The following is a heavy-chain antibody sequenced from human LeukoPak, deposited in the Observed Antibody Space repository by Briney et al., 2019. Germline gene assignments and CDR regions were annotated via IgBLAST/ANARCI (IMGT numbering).Heavy chain of an antibody. Sequence: SETLSLTCAVYGGSFSGYYWSWIRQPPGKGLEWIGEINHSGSTNYNPSLKSRVTISVDTSKNQFSLKLSSVTAADTAVYYCASQLRYCSGGSCYSYWGQGTLVTVSS. V-gene: IGHV4-34*01. J-gene: IGHJ4*02. CDR3: ASQLRYCSGGSCYSY. CDR1: GGSFSGYY. D-gene: IGHD2-15*01. CDR2: INHSGST.